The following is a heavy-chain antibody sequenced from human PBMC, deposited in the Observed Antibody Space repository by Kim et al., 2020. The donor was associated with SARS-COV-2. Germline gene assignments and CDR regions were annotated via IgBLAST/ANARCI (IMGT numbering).Heavy chain of an antibody. J-gene: IGHJ4*02. CDR1: GYTFTDYY. CDR3: ARVEVTGVHPLYY. V-gene: IGHV1-2*02. CDR2: IKLDSGGT. D-gene: IGHD2-21*02. Sequence: ASVKVSCKASGYTFTDYYMHWVRQAPGQGLEWMGWIKLDSGGTDYAQKFQGRVTMTRDTSISTAYMELSGLRSDDTAVYYCARVEVTGVHPLYYWGQGTLVTVSS.